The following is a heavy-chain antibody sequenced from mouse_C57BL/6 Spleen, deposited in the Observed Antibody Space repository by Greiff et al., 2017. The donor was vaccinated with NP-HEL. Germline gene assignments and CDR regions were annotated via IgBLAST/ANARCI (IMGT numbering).Heavy chain of an antibody. CDR2: ISDGGSYT. Sequence: EVQLVESGGGLVKPGGSLKLSCAASGFTFSSYAMSWVRQTPEKRLEWVATISDGGSYTYYPDNVKGRFTISRDNAKNNLYLQMSHLKSEDTAMYYCARNYYGSSPAWSAYWGQGTLVTVSA. CDR3: ARNYYGSSPAWSAY. D-gene: IGHD1-1*01. J-gene: IGHJ3*01. CDR1: GFTFSSYA. V-gene: IGHV5-4*01.